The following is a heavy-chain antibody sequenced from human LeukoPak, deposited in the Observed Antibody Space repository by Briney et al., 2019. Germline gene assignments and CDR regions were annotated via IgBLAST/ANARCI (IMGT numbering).Heavy chain of an antibody. V-gene: IGHV4-34*01. Sequence: SETLSLTCAVYSGSFSGYYWSWIRQPPGKGLEWIGEINHSGSTKFNPSLKSRVTISLDTSKNQFSLKVSSVTAADTAVYYCARSPCSSTSCYYYYGMDVWGQGTTVTVSS. CDR3: ARSPCSSTSCYYYYGMDV. CDR1: SGSFSGYY. J-gene: IGHJ6*02. D-gene: IGHD2-2*01. CDR2: INHSGST.